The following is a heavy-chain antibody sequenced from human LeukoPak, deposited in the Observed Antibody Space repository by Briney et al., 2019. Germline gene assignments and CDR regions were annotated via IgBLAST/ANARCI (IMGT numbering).Heavy chain of an antibody. CDR3: ARPDYGGNSTGWRAFDI. V-gene: IGHV1-18*01. J-gene: IGHJ3*02. D-gene: IGHD4-23*01. CDR1: GYTFTSYG. Sequence: ASVKVSCKASGYTFTSYGVSWVRQAPGQGLEWMAWISTYNGNTNYAQKFQGRVTMTTDTSTSTAYMELRSLKYDDTAVYYCARPDYGGNSTGWRAFDIWGQGTMVTVSS. CDR2: ISTYNGNT.